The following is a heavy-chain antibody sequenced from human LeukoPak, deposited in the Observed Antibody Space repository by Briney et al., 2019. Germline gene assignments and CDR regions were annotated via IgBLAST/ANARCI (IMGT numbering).Heavy chain of an antibody. J-gene: IGHJ4*02. V-gene: IGHV4-59*01. CDR2: FSYSGST. D-gene: IGHD1-26*01. CDR1: GVSISDYH. CDR3: ARMYSGTSYYFDF. Sequence: SETLSLTCSVSGVSISDYHWIWIRQPPAKGLEWVGYFSYSGSTRYNPSLKSRVTMSVDTSKNQFSLRLNSVAAADTAVYYCARMYSGTSYYFDFWGQGTLATVST.